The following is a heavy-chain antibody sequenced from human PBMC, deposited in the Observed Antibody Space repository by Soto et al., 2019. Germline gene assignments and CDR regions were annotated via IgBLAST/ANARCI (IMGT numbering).Heavy chain of an antibody. CDR3: ARVDYGGNYDAFDI. V-gene: IGHV1-2*03. CDR2: INPNSGGT. J-gene: IGHJ3*02. CDR1: GYTFTGYD. Sequence: GASVKVSCKASGYTFTGYDMHWVLQAPGQGLEWMGWINPNSGGTNYAQKFQGRVTMTRDTSISTAYMELSRLRSDDTAVYYCARVDYGGNYDAFDIWGQGTMVTVSS. D-gene: IGHD4-17*01.